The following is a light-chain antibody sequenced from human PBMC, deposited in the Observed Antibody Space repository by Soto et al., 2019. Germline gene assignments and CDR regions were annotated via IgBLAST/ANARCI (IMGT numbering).Light chain of an antibody. Sequence: DIQMTQSPSTLSASVGDRVTITCRASQSISSWLAWYQQKPGKAPKLLIYAASSLQSGVPSRFSGSGSGTDFTLTISSLQRDDFAIYYCQQYNPYTRTFCQVTKVESK. CDR1: QSISSW. CDR3: QQYNPYTRT. J-gene: IGKJ1*01. CDR2: AAS. V-gene: IGKV1-5*01.